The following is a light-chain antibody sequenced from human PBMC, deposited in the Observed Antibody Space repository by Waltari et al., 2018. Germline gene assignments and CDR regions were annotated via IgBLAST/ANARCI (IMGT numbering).Light chain of an antibody. CDR3: CSYAGGSTFVV. J-gene: IGLJ2*01. Sequence: QSALTQPASVSGSPGQSITMSCTGASSGVGTFNLVSWYQQHPGKAPKLIIYEGNERPSGVSNRFSGSKSGNTASLTISWLQAEDEAYYYCCSYAGGSTFVVFGGGTKLTVL. CDR1: SSGVGTFNL. V-gene: IGLV2-23*03. CDR2: EGN.